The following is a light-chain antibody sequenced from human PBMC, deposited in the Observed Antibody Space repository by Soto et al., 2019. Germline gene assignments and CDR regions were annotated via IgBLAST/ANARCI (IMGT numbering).Light chain of an antibody. J-gene: IGLJ3*02. CDR1: SSNIGAGYD. CDR2: GNS. V-gene: IGLV1-40*01. CDR3: QSYDSSLSGYGV. Sequence: QSVLTQPPSVSGAPGQRVTLSCTGSSSNIGAGYDVHWYQQLPGTAPKLLIYGNSNRPSGVPDRFSGSKSGTSASLAITGLQAEDEADYYCQSYDSSLSGYGVFGGGTKLTVL.